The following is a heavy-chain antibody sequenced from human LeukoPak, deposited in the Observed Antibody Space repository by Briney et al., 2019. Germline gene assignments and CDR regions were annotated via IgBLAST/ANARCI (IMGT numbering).Heavy chain of an antibody. J-gene: IGHJ4*02. Sequence: GGSLRLFCAASGFIFSSCGMQGLRRARGKGLEGGAVIWYEGSNKFYADSVKGRFTIPRHNSKNTVSLQMNSLRAEDTAVYYFAKNRLRCFSISWHDFDSWGQGTLVTVSS. CDR1: GFIFSSCG. CDR3: AKNRLRCFSISWHDFDS. V-gene: IGHV3-30*02. CDR2: IWYEGSNK. D-gene: IGHD6-13*01.